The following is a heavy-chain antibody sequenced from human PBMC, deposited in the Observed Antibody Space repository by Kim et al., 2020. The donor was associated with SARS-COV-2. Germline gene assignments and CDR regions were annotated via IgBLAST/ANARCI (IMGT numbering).Heavy chain of an antibody. V-gene: IGHV3-30*18. CDR3: AKDPYRLANYLDY. CDR2: ISHDGSNK. J-gene: IGHJ4*02. Sequence: GGSLRLSCAASGFTFSSYGMHWVRQAPGKGLEWVAVISHDGSNKYYADSVKGRFTISRDNSKNTLYLQMDSLRAEDTALYYCAKDPYRLANYLDYWGQGTLVTVSS. CDR1: GFTFSSYG. D-gene: IGHD3-10*01.